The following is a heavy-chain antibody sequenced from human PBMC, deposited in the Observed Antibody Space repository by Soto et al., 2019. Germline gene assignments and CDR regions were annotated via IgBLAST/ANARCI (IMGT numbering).Heavy chain of an antibody. CDR1: GFTFSGSA. Sequence: EVQLVESGGGLVQPGGSLKLSCVASGFTFSGSAMHWVRPASGKGLEWVGRIRSKTNSYATAYGASVKGRFTISRDDSKNTAYLQMNSLKTEDTAVYYCTCYYDSSGYLPFDYWGQGTLVTVSS. D-gene: IGHD3-22*01. J-gene: IGHJ4*02. CDR2: IRSKTNSYAT. CDR3: TCYYDSSGYLPFDY. V-gene: IGHV3-73*01.